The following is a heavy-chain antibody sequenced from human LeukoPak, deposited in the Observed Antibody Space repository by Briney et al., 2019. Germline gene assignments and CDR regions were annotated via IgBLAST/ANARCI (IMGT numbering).Heavy chain of an antibody. V-gene: IGHV3-53*01. D-gene: IGHD2-15*01. Sequence: GGSLRLSCAASGFSVSSNYMGWVRQAPGKGLEWVSVIYSGGSTYYADSVKGRFTISRDNSKNTLYLQMNSLRAEDTAAYYCARNFTYCSGGSCYSEDAFDIWGQGTMVTVSS. CDR1: GFSVSSNY. CDR3: ARNFTYCSGGSCYSEDAFDI. CDR2: IYSGGST. J-gene: IGHJ3*02.